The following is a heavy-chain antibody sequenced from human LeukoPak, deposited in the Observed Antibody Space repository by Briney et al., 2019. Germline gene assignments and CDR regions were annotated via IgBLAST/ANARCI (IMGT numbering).Heavy chain of an antibody. CDR2: IYYSGST. J-gene: IGHJ4*02. V-gene: IGHV4-59*01. Sequence: SETLSLTCTVSGGSISSYYWSWIRQPPGKGLEWIGYIYYSGSTNYNPSLKSRVTISVDTSKNQFSLKLSSVTAADTAVYYCARERLGVLMVYARVAGTGSFDYWGQGTLVTVSS. D-gene: IGHD2-8*01. CDR1: GGSISSYY. CDR3: ARERLGVLMVYARVAGTGSFDY.